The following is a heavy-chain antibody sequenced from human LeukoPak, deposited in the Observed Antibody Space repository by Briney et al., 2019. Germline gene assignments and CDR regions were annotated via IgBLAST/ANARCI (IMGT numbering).Heavy chain of an antibody. CDR3: ARQGRWLQFGNAFDI. J-gene: IGHJ3*02. CDR2: IYAGDSDT. CDR1: GYSFTSYW. D-gene: IGHD5-24*01. Sequence: GESLKISCKGSGYSFTSYWIGWVRQMPGKGLEWMVIIYAGDSDTRYSPSFQGQVTISADKALSTAYLQWSSLKASDTAMYYCARQGRWLQFGNAFDIWGQGTMVTVSS. V-gene: IGHV5-51*01.